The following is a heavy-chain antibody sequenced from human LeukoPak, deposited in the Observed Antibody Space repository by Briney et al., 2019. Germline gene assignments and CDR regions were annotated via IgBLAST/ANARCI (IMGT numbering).Heavy chain of an antibody. CDR2: ISDIGSI. CDR1: GGSISSYY. D-gene: IGHD2/OR15-2a*01. J-gene: IGHJ4*02. V-gene: IGHV4-59*08. Sequence: SETLSLTCTVSGGSISSYYWSWIWERPGGGLEWIAYISDIGSITDNPSLKIRVTISLDTSKNQFSLKLSSVTAADTAVYYCAGHHPRNTVDFWGQGTLVTVSS. CDR3: AGHHPRNTVDF.